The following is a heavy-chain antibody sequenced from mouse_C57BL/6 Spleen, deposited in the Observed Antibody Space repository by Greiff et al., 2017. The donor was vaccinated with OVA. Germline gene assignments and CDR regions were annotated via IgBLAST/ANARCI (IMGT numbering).Heavy chain of an antibody. CDR3: ARGNYGGYYAMDY. D-gene: IGHD1-1*01. Sequence: VQLQQSGAELVRPGASVKLSCKASGYTFTDYYINWVKQRPGQGLEWIARIYPGSGNTYYNEKFKGKATLTAEKSSSTAYMQLSSLTSEDSAVYFCARGNYGGYYAMDYWGQETSVTVSS. J-gene: IGHJ4*01. CDR2: IYPGSGNT. CDR1: GYTFTDYY. V-gene: IGHV1-76*01.